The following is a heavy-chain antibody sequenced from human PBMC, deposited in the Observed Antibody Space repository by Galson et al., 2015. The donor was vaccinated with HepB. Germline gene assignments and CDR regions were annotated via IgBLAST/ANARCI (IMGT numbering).Heavy chain of an antibody. D-gene: IGHD3-3*01. J-gene: IGHJ6*03. CDR2: MKHDGSET. V-gene: IGHV3-7*01. CDR1: GFTFTRHS. Sequence: SLRLSCAASGFTFTRHSVTWVRQAPGLGLEWVAHMKHDGSETYYVDSVKGRFAVSRDNANNLVSLQMDSLRANDSGIYYCARVPEPQHHGDFWSGLWPSYMDVWGRGTTVTVSS. CDR3: ARVPEPQHHGDFWSGLWPSYMDV.